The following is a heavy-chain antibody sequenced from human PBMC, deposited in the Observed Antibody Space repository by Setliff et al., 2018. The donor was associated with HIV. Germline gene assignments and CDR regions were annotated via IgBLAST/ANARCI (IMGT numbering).Heavy chain of an antibody. J-gene: IGHJ3*01. V-gene: IGHV5-51*01. Sequence: GESLKISCRGFGYSFGDYWIGWVRQKPGKGLEWMGIIFPADSDTRVSPSFQGQVSISADRSTYAAFFQWTSLKASDTGMYFCARHRVDTSMLVVKSPGAFDLWGQGTLVTVAS. CDR3: ARHRVDTSMLVVKSPGAFDL. CDR1: GYSFGDYW. CDR2: IFPADSDT. D-gene: IGHD3-22*01.